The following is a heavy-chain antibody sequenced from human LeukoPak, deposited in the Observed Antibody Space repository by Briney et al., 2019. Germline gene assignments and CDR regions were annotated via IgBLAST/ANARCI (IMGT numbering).Heavy chain of an antibody. CDR2: IQNDGNNK. D-gene: IGHD6-6*01. V-gene: IGHV3-30*02. CDR3: ARDWGTSSLYLVN. CDR1: GFTFSNNG. J-gene: IGHJ4*02. Sequence: GGSLRLSCAASGFTFSNNGMHWVRKAPGKGLECVAFIQNDGNNKKYADSAKGRFTISRDNSKNTLYLQMNSPRTEDTAVYYCARDWGTSSLYLVNWGQGTLVTVSS.